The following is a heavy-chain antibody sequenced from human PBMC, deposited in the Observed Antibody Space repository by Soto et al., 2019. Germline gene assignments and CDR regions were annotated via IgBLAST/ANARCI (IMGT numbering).Heavy chain of an antibody. CDR1: GYTLTNYA. V-gene: IGHV1-3*04. CDR2: LNTGNANP. CDR3: VREACISGNWNGVFY. D-gene: IGHD1-20*01. Sequence: QVHLVQSGAEVKKPGASVKVSCKASGYTLTNYAIQWVRRAPGQRLEWLGWLNTGNANPQYSQKFQGRVTINRDTSARTACMEVSSLRSEDTAVYYCVREACISGNWNGVFYWGQGTLITVSS. J-gene: IGHJ4*02.